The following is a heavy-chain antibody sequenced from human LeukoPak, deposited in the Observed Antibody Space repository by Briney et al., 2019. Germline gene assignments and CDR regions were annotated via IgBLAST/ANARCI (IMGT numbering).Heavy chain of an antibody. CDR2: ISSSSSTI. D-gene: IGHD6-13*01. CDR1: GFSFSSYR. J-gene: IGHJ4*02. V-gene: IGHV3-48*01. Sequence: GGSLRLSCAASGFSFSSYRVNWVRQAPGKGLEWVSYISSSSSTIYYADSVKGRFTISRDNAKNSLYLQMNSLRAEDTAVYYCARDLGGIAAAGTANWGQGTLVTVSS. CDR3: ARDLGGIAAAGTAN.